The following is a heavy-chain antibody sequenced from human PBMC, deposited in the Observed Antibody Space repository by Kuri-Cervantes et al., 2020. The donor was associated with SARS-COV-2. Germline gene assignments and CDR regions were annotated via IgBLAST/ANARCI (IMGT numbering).Heavy chain of an antibody. CDR1: GDSISSSSYY. V-gene: IGHV4-39*01. J-gene: IGHJ4*02. Sequence: SETLSLTCTVSGDSISSSSYYWGWIRQPPGKGLEWIGSIYYSGSTYYNPSLKSRVTISVDTSKNQFSLKLSSVTAADTAVYYCARRNSPYSSSSYYFDYWGQGILVTVSS. CDR2: IYYSGST. D-gene: IGHD6-13*01. CDR3: ARRNSPYSSSSYYFDY.